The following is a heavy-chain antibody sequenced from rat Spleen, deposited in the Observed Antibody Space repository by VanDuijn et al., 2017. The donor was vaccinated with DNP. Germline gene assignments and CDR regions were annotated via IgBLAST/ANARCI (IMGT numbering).Heavy chain of an antibody. CDR2: ITYEGSGT. D-gene: IGHD4-3*01. CDR1: GFIFSNYW. Sequence: EVQLVESGGGLVQPGRSMKLSCAASGFIFSNYWMTWIRQAPGKGLEWVASITYEGSGTYYGDSVKGRFTISRDDAKSTLYLQMDSLRSEDTATYYWARRGYNSGYGGWFAYWGQGTLVTVSS. CDR3: ARRGYNSGYGGWFAY. J-gene: IGHJ3*01. V-gene: IGHV5-22*01.